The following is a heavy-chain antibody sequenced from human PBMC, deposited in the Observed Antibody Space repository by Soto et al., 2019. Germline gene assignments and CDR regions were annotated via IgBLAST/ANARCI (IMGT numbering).Heavy chain of an antibody. D-gene: IGHD3-22*01. CDR1: GYTFTSYG. CDR2: ISGHNGNT. CDR3: AKHRRNYYDTTVYYFFDQ. J-gene: IGHJ4*02. V-gene: IGHV1-18*01. Sequence: ASVPASCKASGYTFTSYGISWVRQAPGQGPEWMGWISGHNGNTNHPQSLQGRVTMTTDTSRNTAYMELRSLRSDDTAVYYCAKHRRNYYDTTVYYFFDQWGQCSLVIVT.